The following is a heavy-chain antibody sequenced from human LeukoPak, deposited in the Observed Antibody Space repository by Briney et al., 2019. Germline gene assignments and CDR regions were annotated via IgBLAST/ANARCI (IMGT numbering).Heavy chain of an antibody. D-gene: IGHD1-26*01. CDR1: GFTFSTYS. CDR2: ISSSSTYI. CDR3: VREWGLPPNFDY. J-gene: IGHJ4*02. V-gene: IGHV3-21*01. Sequence: PGGSLRLSCAASGFTFSTYSMNWVRQAPGKGLEWVSSISSSSTYIYYADSVKGRFTISRDNAKNSLYLQMNSLRAEDTAVYYCVREWGLPPNFDYWGQGTLVTVSS.